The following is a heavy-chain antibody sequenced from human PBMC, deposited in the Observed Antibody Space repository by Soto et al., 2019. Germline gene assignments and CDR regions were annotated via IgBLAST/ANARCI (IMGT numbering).Heavy chain of an antibody. CDR2: ISGSGGST. CDR3: AKVDLSHCSSTSCYIYYFDY. V-gene: IGHV3-23*01. CDR1: GFTFSSYA. Sequence: GGSLRLSCAASGFTFSSYAMSWVRQAPGKGLEWVSAISGSGGSTYYADSVKGRFTISRDNSKNTLYLQMNSLRAEDTAVYYCAKVDLSHCSSTSCYIYYFDYWGQGTLGTVSS. D-gene: IGHD2-2*01. J-gene: IGHJ4*02.